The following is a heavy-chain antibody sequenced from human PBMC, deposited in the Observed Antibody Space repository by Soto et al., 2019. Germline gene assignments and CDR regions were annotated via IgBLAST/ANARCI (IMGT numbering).Heavy chain of an antibody. Sequence: QVQLQESGPGLVKPSGTLSLTCTVSNGSISSSNWWSWVRQPPGKGLEWIGEIYHSGSTIYNPSLNSRVTVSVDKSKNQFSLKLSSVTAADSAVYYCARERPRVAAGGDDAFDIWGQGTMVTVSS. J-gene: IGHJ3*02. CDR3: ARERPRVAAGGDDAFDI. CDR2: IYHSGST. CDR1: NGSISSSNW. V-gene: IGHV4-4*02. D-gene: IGHD6-13*01.